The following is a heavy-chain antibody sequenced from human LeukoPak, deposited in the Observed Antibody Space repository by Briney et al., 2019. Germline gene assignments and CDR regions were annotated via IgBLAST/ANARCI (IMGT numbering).Heavy chain of an antibody. J-gene: IGHJ3*02. CDR1: GFTFSSYS. CDR3: ARGGRKLVWFGELLKDNDAFDI. CDR2: ISSSSSTI. V-gene: IGHV3-48*01. Sequence: GGSLRLSCAASGFTFSSYSMNWVRQAPGKGLEWVSYISSSSSTIYYADSVKGRFTISRDNAKNSLYLQMNSLRAEDTAVYYCARGGRKLVWFGELLKDNDAFDIWGQGTMVTVSS. D-gene: IGHD3-10*01.